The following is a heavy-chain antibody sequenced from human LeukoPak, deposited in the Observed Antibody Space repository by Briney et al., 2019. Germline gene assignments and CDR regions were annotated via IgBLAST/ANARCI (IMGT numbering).Heavy chain of an antibody. CDR2: ISSSGSTI. V-gene: IGHV3-48*03. J-gene: IGHJ4*02. CDR1: GFTFSSYE. D-gene: IGHD3-10*01. Sequence: GGSLRLSCAASGFTFSSYEMNWVRQAPGKGLEWVSYISSSGSTIYYADSVKGRFTISRDNAKNTLYLQMNSLRAEDTAVYYCARSVFGVRGVTAFDYWGQGTLVTVSS. CDR3: ARSVFGVRGVTAFDY.